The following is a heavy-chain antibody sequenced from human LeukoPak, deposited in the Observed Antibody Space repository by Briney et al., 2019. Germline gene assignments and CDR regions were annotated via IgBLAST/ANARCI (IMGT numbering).Heavy chain of an antibody. V-gene: IGHV3-9*01. D-gene: IGHD1-26*01. CDR2: ISWNSGSI. Sequence: SLRLSCAASGFTFDDYAMHWVRQAPGKGLEWVSGISWNSGSIGYADSVKGRFTISRDNAKNSLYLQMNSLRAEDTALYYCAKVAGVYSGSYYDYWGQGTLVTVSS. CDR1: GFTFDDYA. J-gene: IGHJ4*02. CDR3: AKVAGVYSGSYYDY.